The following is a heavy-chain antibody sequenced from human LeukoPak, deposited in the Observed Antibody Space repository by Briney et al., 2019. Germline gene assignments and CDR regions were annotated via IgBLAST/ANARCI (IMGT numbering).Heavy chain of an antibody. J-gene: IGHJ4*02. CDR1: GYTFTGYY. CDR2: INPNSGGT. Sequence: ASVKVSCKASGYTFTGYYMHWVRQAPGQGLELMGWINPNSGGTNYAQKFQGRVTMTRDTSISTAYMELSRLRSDDTAVYYCARDPIMDYYDSSGYTNPPDYWGQGTLVTVSS. D-gene: IGHD3-22*01. CDR3: ARDPIMDYYDSSGYTNPPDY. V-gene: IGHV1-2*02.